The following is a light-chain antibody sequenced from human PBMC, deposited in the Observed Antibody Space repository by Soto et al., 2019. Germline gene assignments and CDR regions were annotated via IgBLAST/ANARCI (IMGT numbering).Light chain of an antibody. Sequence: QSALTQPPSASGSPGQSVTISCTGTSSDVGGYNYVSWYQQHPGKAPKLMIYEVSKRPSGVPDRFSGSKSGNTASLTVSGLQAEDEADYYCSSYAGSNNWGVFGGGTQLTVL. J-gene: IGLJ2*01. CDR1: SSDVGGYNY. CDR3: SSYAGSNNWGV. CDR2: EVS. V-gene: IGLV2-8*01.